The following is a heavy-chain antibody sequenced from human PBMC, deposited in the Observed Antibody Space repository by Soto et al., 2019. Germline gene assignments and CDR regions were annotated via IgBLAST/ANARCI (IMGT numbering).Heavy chain of an antibody. D-gene: IGHD3-16*01. V-gene: IGHV1-69*01. CDR2: IIPIFGTA. CDR1: GSTFSSYA. CDR3: ARCSGGQPPCHYGMDV. J-gene: IGHJ6*02. Sequence: QVQLVQSGAEVKKPGSSVKVSCKASGSTFSSYAISWVRQAPGQGLEWMGGIIPIFGTANYAQKFQGRVTITADESTSTAYIELSSLRSEDTAVYYCARCSGGQPPCHYGMDVWGQGTTVTVSS.